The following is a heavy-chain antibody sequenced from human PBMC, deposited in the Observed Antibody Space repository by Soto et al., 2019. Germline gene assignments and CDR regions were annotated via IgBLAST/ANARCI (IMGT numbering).Heavy chain of an antibody. Sequence: QVQLVQSGTVVQRRGSSVKVSCQASGGTFSSHGMAWVRQAPGQGLEWMGGIIPTFGTPTYAPKFQGRGTITADKSTNTAYMERSSLREEDTCVYYCASERSAQYFDFWGQGTLITVSS. CDR3: ASERSAQYFDF. V-gene: IGHV1-69*06. CDR1: GGTFSSHG. CDR2: IIPTFGTP. D-gene: IGHD1-26*01. J-gene: IGHJ4*02.